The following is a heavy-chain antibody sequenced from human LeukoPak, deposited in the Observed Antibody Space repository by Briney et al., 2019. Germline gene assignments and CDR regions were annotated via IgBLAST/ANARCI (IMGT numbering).Heavy chain of an antibody. CDR3: ARSHAFDI. Sequence: ASVKVSCKASGYTFTHYGISWVRQAPGQGLEWVGWISAYNGDTDYAQKLQGRVTMTTDTSTSTAYMELRSLRSDDTAVYYCARSHAFDIWGQGTMVTVSS. CDR1: GYTFTHYG. V-gene: IGHV1-18*01. J-gene: IGHJ3*02. CDR2: ISAYNGDT.